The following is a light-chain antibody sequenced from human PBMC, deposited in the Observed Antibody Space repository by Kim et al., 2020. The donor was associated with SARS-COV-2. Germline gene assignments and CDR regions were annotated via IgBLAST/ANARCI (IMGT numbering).Light chain of an antibody. J-gene: IGLJ3*02. CDR2: QDS. CDR1: KLGDKY. CDR3: QAWDSSVV. Sequence: VSVSPGQTASITCSGDKLGDKYACWYQQRPGQSPVLVIYQDSKRPSGIPERFSGSNSGNTATLTISGTQATDEADYYCQAWDSSVVFGGGTKVTVL. V-gene: IGLV3-1*01.